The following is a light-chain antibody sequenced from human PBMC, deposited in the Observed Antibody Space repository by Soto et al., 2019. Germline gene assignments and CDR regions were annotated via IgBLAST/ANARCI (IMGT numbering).Light chain of an antibody. CDR2: WAS. CDR1: QSVLYKSDSKNY. V-gene: IGKV4-1*01. CDR3: QQYCATPWT. Sequence: DIVMTQSPDSLAVSLGERATINCKSSQSVLYKSDSKNYLAWYQQKPGQPPKLLIYWASTREFGVPDRFSGSGSGTDFTLTISSLQAEDVAVYYCQQYCATPWTFGQGTKVEIK. J-gene: IGKJ1*01.